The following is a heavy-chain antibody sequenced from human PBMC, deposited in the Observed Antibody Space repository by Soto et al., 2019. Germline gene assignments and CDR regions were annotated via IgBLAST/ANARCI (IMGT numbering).Heavy chain of an antibody. CDR3: ARSSGYYYGDY. CDR2: INAGNGNT. CDR1: GYTFTSYA. V-gene: IGHV1-3*01. J-gene: IGHJ4*02. Sequence: QVQLVQSGAEVKKPGASVKVSCKASGYTFTSYAMHWVRQAPGQRLEWMGWINAGNGNTKYSQKFQGRVTITRDTSASTAYMERSSLRSEDTAVYYCARSSGYYYGDYWGQGTLVTVPS. D-gene: IGHD3-22*01.